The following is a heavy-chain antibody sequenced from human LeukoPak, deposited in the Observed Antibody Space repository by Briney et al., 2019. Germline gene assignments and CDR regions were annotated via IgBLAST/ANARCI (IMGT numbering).Heavy chain of an antibody. J-gene: IGHJ6*04. Sequence: PGGSLRLSCAASGLTFSSYWMHWVRQAPGKGLVRVSRINSDGNTRSYADSVKDRFTISRDNAKNMLYLQMNSLRAEDTAVYYCARGPTIRDYDFWTMDVWGKGTTVAVSS. D-gene: IGHD3-3*01. CDR3: ARGPTIRDYDFWTMDV. V-gene: IGHV3-74*01. CDR1: GLTFSSYW. CDR2: INSDGNTR.